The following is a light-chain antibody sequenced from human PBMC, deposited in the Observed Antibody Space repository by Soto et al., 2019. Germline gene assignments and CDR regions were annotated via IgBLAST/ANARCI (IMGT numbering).Light chain of an antibody. J-gene: IGKJ1*01. V-gene: IGKV4-1*01. CDR3: QQYYSSWT. CDR2: WAS. CDR1: QTVFYSSNNKNY. Sequence: IVMTQSPDSLAVSLGARAMINCKSSQTVFYSSNNKNYLAWYQQKPGQPPKLLIYWASTRESGVPDRFSVSGSGTDITLTISTLQADDVAVYYCQQYYSSWTVGQGTKVEIK.